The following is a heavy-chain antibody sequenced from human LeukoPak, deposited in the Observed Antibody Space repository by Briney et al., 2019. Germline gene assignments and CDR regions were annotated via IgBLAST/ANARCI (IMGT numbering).Heavy chain of an antibody. J-gene: IGHJ6*03. V-gene: IGHV4-34*01. Sequence: SETLSLTCAVYGGSFSGYYWSWIRQPPGKGLEWIGEINHSGSTNYNPSLKSRVTISVDTSKNQFSLKLSSVTAADTAVYYCGRPRYYYYHMDVWGKGTTVTVSS. CDR2: INHSGST. CDR1: GGSFSGYY. CDR3: GRPRYYYYHMDV.